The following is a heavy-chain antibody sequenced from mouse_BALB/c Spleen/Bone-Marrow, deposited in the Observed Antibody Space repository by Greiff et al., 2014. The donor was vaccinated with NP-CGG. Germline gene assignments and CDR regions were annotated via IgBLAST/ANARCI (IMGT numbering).Heavy chain of an antibody. V-gene: IGHV1S34*01. CDR2: ISCYNGAT. J-gene: IGHJ4*01. D-gene: IGHD2-4*01. CDR1: GYSFAGYY. Sequence: LVKTGASVKISCKASGYSFAGYYMHWVKQSHGKSLEWIGYISCYNGATSYNQKFKGKATFTVDTSSSTAYMQFNSLTSEDSAVYYCARLRGDYDGYAMDYWGQGTSVTVSS. CDR3: ARLRGDYDGYAMDY.